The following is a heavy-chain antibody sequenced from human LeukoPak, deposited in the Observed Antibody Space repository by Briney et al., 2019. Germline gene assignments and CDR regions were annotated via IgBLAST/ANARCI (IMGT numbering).Heavy chain of an antibody. CDR2: ISYDGSNK. Sequence: PGGSLRLSCAASGFTFSGYAMHWVRQAPGKGLEWVAVISYDGSNKYYADSVKGRFTISRDNSKNTLYLQMNSLRAEDTAVYYCASEGEELLGAFDIWGQGTMVTVSS. V-gene: IGHV3-30-3*01. CDR3: ASEGEELLGAFDI. CDR1: GFTFSGYA. J-gene: IGHJ3*02. D-gene: IGHD1-26*01.